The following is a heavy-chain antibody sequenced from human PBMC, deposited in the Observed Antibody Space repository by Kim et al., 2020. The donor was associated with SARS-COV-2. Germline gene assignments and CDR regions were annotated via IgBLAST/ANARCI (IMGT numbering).Heavy chain of an antibody. CDR2: INPNSGGT. CDR3: ARLDAGGDPGNYYMDV. V-gene: IGHV1-2*06. CDR1: GYTFTGYY. D-gene: IGHD2-21*02. Sequence: ASVKVSCKASGYTFTGYYMHWVRQAPGQGLEWMGRINPNSGGTNYAQKFQGRVTMTRDTSISTAYMELSRLRSDDTAVYYCARLDAGGDPGNYYMDVWGKGTTVTVSS. J-gene: IGHJ6*03.